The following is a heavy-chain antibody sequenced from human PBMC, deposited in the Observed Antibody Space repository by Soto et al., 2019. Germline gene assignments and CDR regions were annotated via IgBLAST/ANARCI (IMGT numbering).Heavy chain of an antibody. J-gene: IGHJ6*03. D-gene: IGHD6-19*01. Sequence: EVQLVDSGGGLVQPGGSLRLSCAASGFNVSTNYMSWVRQAPGKGLGWVSVIYRGGSAYYADSLKGRFTLSRDTSKNTLYLQMKSLGAEDTAVYYCARGASGWSPYYFYFMDVWGKGTTVAVSS. V-gene: IGHV3-66*01. CDR3: ARGASGWSPYYFYFMDV. CDR1: GFNVSTNY. CDR2: IYRGGSA.